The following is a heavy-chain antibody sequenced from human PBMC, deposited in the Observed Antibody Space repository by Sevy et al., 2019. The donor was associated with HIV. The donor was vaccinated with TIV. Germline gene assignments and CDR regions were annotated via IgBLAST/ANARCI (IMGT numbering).Heavy chain of an antibody. CDR1: GFTFSSYW. Sequence: GGSLRLSCAASGFTFSSYWMHWVRQAPGKGLVWVSRINNDGSSTNYADSVKGRFTISRDNAKNTLYLQMNSLRAEDTAVYYCARERVDFWSGPVDYDFCMDVWGQGTTVTVSS. CDR3: ARERVDFWSGPVDYDFCMDV. J-gene: IGHJ6*02. D-gene: IGHD3-3*01. CDR2: INNDGSST. V-gene: IGHV3-74*01.